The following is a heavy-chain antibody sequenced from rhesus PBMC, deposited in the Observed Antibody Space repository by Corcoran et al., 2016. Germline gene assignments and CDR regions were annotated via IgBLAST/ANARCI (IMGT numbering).Heavy chain of an antibody. Sequence: QVQLQESCPGLVRPSETLSLTCAVSGGSIRRCHWWSWIRQPPGKGLEWIGYISGSRGSTYYNPSLKSRVTISKATSKNQFSLKLSSVTAADTAVYYCARDIQRLVRFDVWGPGVLVTVSS. CDR2: ISGSRGST. J-gene: IGHJ5-1*01. CDR3: ARDIQRLVRFDV. CDR1: GGSIRRCHW. D-gene: IGHD6-31*01. V-gene: IGHV4S19*01.